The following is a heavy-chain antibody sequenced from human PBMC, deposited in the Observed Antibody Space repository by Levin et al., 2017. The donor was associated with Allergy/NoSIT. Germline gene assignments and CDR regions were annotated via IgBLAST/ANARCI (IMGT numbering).Heavy chain of an antibody. Sequence: GGSLRLSCAASGFTFSSYAMHWVRQAPGKGLEWVAVISYDGSNKYYADSVKGRFTISRDNSKNTLYLQMNSLRAEDTAVYYCARDPYYDFWSGRGYGMDVWGQGTTVTVSS. J-gene: IGHJ6*02. D-gene: IGHD3-3*01. CDR2: ISYDGSNK. CDR1: GFTFSSYA. CDR3: ARDPYYDFWSGRGYGMDV. V-gene: IGHV3-30*04.